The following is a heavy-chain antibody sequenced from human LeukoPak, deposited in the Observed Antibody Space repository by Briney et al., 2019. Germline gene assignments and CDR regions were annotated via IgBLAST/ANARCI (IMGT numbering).Heavy chain of an antibody. J-gene: IGHJ6*02. CDR1: GFTFSQHY. CDR2: SRDRDNYYST. D-gene: IGHD1-26*01. CDR3: AKPKVGVGATALARLIGMDV. Sequence: GGSLRLSCAASGFTFSQHYMDWVRQAPGKGLEWVGRSRDRDNYYSTEYAASVKGRFTISRDASKNLLYLQMSSLKTEDTAVYYCAKPKVGVGATALARLIGMDVWGQGTTVTVSS. V-gene: IGHV3-72*01.